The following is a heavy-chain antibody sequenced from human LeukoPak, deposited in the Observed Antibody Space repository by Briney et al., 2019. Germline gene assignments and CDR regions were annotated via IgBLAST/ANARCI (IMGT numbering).Heavy chain of an antibody. CDR1: GYTFADYY. CDR2: IYPKSGGT. Sequence: ASVKVSCKASGYTFADYYIHWVRQAPGQGLEWMGWIYPKSGGTNSAQKFQDRVTMTRDTSISTAYMELSRLKFDDTAVYYCARVSTSGYRDWLDPWGQGTLVTVSS. V-gene: IGHV1-2*02. D-gene: IGHD3-9*01. CDR3: ARVSTSGYRDWLDP. J-gene: IGHJ5*02.